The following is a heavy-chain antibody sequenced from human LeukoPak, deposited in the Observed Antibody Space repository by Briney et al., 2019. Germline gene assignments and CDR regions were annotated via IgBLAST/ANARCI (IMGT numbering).Heavy chain of an antibody. CDR2: IIPIFGTA. D-gene: IGHD2-2*01. CDR1: GGTFSSFA. J-gene: IGHJ4*02. CDR3: ARGRCSSTSCYSRFDY. Sequence: SVKVSCKASGGTFSSFAISWVRQAPGQGLEWMGGIIPIFGTANYAQKFQGRVTITTDESTSTAYMELSSLRSEDTAVYYCARGRCSSTSCYSRFDYWGQGTLVTVSS. V-gene: IGHV1-69*05.